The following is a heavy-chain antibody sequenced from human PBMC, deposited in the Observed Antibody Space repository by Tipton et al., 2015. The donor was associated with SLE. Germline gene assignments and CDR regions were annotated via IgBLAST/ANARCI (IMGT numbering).Heavy chain of an antibody. V-gene: IGHV1-69*05. CDR2: IIPIFGTA. Sequence: QSGAEVKKPGSSVKVSCKASGGTFSSYTINWVRQAPGQGLEWMGGIIPIFGTANYAQNFQDRVTITTDESTSTAYMELSSLRSEDTAVYYCARGWTEVGATPSPYVYWGQGTLVTVSS. J-gene: IGHJ4*02. D-gene: IGHD1-26*01. CDR3: ARGWTEVGATPSPYVY. CDR1: GGTFSSYT.